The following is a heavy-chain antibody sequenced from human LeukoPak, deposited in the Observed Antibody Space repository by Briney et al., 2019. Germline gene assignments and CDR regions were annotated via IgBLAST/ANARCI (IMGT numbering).Heavy chain of an antibody. Sequence: SETLSLTCAVYGGSFSGYYWSWIRQPPGKGLEWIGEINHSGSTNYNPSLKSRVTISVDTSKNQFSLKLSSVTAADTAVYYCARVGIMITFGGVTENDAFDIWGQGTMVTVSS. CDR1: GGSFSGYY. V-gene: IGHV4-34*01. CDR3: ARVGIMITFGGVTENDAFDI. J-gene: IGHJ3*02. D-gene: IGHD3-16*01. CDR2: INHSGST.